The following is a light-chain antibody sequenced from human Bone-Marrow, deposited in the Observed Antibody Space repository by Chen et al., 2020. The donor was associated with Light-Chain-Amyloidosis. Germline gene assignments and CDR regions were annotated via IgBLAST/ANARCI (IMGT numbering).Light chain of an antibody. CDR3: QQYNNWPPYT. J-gene: IGKJ2*01. CDR2: GAS. V-gene: IGKV3-15*01. Sequence: EIVMPQSPATLSVSPGERATLSCRASQSVSSNLAWYQQKPGQAPRLLIYGASTRATGIPARFSGSGSGTEFTLTISSLQSEDFAVYYCQQYNNWPPYTFGPGTKLEIK. CDR1: QSVSSN.